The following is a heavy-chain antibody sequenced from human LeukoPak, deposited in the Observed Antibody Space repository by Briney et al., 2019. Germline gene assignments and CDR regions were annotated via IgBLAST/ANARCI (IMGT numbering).Heavy chain of an antibody. CDR1: GFSFDDYA. CDR3: ARRAGAYTHPYDY. Sequence: GGSLRLSCAASGFSFDDYAMHWVRQAPGKGLEWVSGINWNSGSIDYAESVKGRFTISRDNAKNSLYLQMNSLRAEDTAVYYCARRAGAYTHPYDYWGQGTLVTVS. CDR2: INWNSGSI. D-gene: IGHD3-16*01. J-gene: IGHJ4*02. V-gene: IGHV3-9*01.